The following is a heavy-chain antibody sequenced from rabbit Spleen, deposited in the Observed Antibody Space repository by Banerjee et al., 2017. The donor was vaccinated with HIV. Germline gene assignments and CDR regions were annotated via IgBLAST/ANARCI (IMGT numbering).Heavy chain of an antibody. J-gene: IGHJ4*01. CDR1: GFSFSSYYY. CDR2: IKTSSGST. V-gene: IGHV1S45*01. D-gene: IGHD6-1*01. CDR3: ARDDNGDTYEYHL. Sequence: QEQLEESGGDLVQPEGSLTLTCTASGFSFSSYYYMCWVRQAPGKGLEWIGCIKTSSGSTWYATWAKGRFTISKTSSTTVTLQMASLTAADTATYFCARDDNGDTYEYHLWGPGTLVTVS.